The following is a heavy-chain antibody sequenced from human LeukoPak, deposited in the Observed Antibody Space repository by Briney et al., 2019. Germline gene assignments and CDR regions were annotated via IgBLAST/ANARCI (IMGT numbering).Heavy chain of an antibody. CDR3: ARDYHDFWSGPRTYYYYYYMDV. V-gene: IGHV3-21*01. CDR2: ISSSSSYI. CDR1: GFTFSSYS. Sequence: PGGSLRLSCAASGFTFSSYSMNWVRQAPGKGLEWVSSISSSSSYIYYADSVKGRFTISRDNAKNSLYLQMNSLRAEDTAVYYCARDYHDFWSGPRTYYYYYYMDVWGKGTTVTVSS. D-gene: IGHD3-3*01. J-gene: IGHJ6*03.